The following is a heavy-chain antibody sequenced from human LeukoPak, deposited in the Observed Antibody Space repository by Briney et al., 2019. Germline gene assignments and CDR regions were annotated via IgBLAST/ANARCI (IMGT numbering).Heavy chain of an antibody. CDR2: ISKDGSDK. V-gene: IGHV3-30-3*01. Sequence: GGSLRLSCAASGFTFSDYAMHWVRQAPGKGLEWVAVISKDGSDKYYPGSVRGRFTISRDNSKNTIYLQMDSLRAEGTAIYYCARDYWWNYDYWGQGTLVTVSS. CDR1: GFTFSDYA. CDR3: ARDYWWNYDY. D-gene: IGHD1-7*01. J-gene: IGHJ4*02.